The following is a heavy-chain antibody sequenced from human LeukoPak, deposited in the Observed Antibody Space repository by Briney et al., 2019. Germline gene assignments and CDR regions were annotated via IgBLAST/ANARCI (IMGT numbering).Heavy chain of an antibody. J-gene: IGHJ6*02. CDR2: IYYSGST. V-gene: IGHV4-59*01. Sequence: SETLSLTCTVSGGSISSYYWSSIRQPPGKGLEWIGYIYYSGSTNYNPSLKSRVTISVDTSKNQFSLKLSSVTAADTAVYYCARFLEWFDYYYGMDVWGQGTTVTVSS. CDR3: ARFLEWFDYYYGMDV. CDR1: GGSISSYY. D-gene: IGHD3-3*01.